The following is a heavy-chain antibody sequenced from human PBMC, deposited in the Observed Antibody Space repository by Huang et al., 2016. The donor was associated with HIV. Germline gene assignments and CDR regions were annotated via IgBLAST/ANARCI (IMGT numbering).Heavy chain of an antibody. CDR2: ISKSSSAI. J-gene: IGHJ4*02. Sequence: EVQLVESGGGLVQPGGSLRFSCAASGVTFSSENMNCVRQVPGKGLELLSYISKSSSAIYYADSVKGRFTISRNNAKNALYLQMNSLRDEDTAVYYCARGMGASWFAYWGQGALVTVSS. CDR3: ARGMGASWFAY. D-gene: IGHD1-26*01. CDR1: GVTFSSEN. V-gene: IGHV3-48*02.